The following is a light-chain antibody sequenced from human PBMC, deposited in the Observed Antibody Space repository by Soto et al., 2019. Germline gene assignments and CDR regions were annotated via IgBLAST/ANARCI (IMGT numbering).Light chain of an antibody. CDR1: QSVSSSY. J-gene: IGKJ1*01. CDR2: STS. Sequence: EIVLTQSPGTLSLSPGERVTLSCRASQSVSSSYLAWYQQKPGQAPRLLIYSTSSRATGIPDRFSGSGSGTDFTLTISRLEPEDFAVYYCQPYGSSRTFGQGTKVEIK. CDR3: QPYGSSRT. V-gene: IGKV3-20*01.